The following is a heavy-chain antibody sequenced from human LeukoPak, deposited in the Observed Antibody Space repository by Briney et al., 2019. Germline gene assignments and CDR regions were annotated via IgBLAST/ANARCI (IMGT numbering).Heavy chain of an antibody. D-gene: IGHD6-13*01. CDR2: ISSSSSYI. CDR1: GFTFSSYS. J-gene: IGHJ4*02. Sequence: GGSLRLSCAASGFTFSSYSMNWVRQAPGKGLEWVSSISSSSSYIYYADSVKGRFTISRDNAKNSLYLQMNSLRAEDTAVYYCAADGIAAAGGTYDYWGQGTLVTVSS. CDR3: AADGIAAAGGTYDY. V-gene: IGHV3-21*04.